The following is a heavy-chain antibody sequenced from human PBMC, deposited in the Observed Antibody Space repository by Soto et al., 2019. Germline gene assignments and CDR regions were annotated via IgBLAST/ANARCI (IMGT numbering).Heavy chain of an antibody. D-gene: IGHD4-17*01. J-gene: IGHJ4*02. V-gene: IGHV4-39*01. CDR1: GASIITNNYF. Sequence: QLQLQESGPGLVKPSETLSLTCTVSGASIITNNYFWVWIRQSPRRGLELIGSISYSGRTYDNPSLQSRVTISKDPSKNQFSLKLTSVTTADTSIYYCARRRGSDYGGNHHPYYFDRGGQGTLVTVSS. CDR2: ISYSGRT. CDR3: ARRRGSDYGGNHHPYYFDR.